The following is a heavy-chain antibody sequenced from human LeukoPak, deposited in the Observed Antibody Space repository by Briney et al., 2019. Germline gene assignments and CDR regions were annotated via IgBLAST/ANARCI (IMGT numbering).Heavy chain of an antibody. Sequence: SETLSLTCAVYGGSFSGYYWSWIRQPPGKGLEWIGEINHSGSTNYNPSLKSRVTISVDTSKNQFSLKLSSVTAADTAVYYCARGPGYSSNWPEYYYYYYGMDVWGQGTTVTVSS. CDR1: GGSFSGYY. J-gene: IGHJ6*02. CDR3: ARGPGYSSNWPEYYYYYYGMDV. V-gene: IGHV4-34*01. CDR2: INHSGST. D-gene: IGHD6-13*01.